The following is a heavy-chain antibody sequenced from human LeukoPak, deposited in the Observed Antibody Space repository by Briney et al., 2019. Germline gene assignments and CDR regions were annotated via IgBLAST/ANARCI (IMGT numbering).Heavy chain of an antibody. V-gene: IGHV5-51*01. CDR2: MYPGDSDT. Sequence: GESLNIYCKGSGYSFTSYWIGWVRQMPGKGLEWMGIMYPGDSDTRYSPSFQGQVTISVDKSISTAYLQWSSLKASDTAMYYCGRHLYGGNSAIDYWGQGTLVTVSS. CDR1: GYSFTSYW. J-gene: IGHJ4*02. D-gene: IGHD4-23*01. CDR3: GRHLYGGNSAIDY.